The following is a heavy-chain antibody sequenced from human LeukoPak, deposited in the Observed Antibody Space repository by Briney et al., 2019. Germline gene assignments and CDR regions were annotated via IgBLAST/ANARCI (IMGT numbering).Heavy chain of an antibody. Sequence: GGSVRLSCAASGFTFSNDWMSWVRQAPGKGLEWVGRIKSKTDDGTTDYAAPVIGRFTTSRDDSKNTLYLQMNSLKTEDTAVFYCTTGVLWSWGQGTLVTVSS. D-gene: IGHD3-10*01. V-gene: IGHV3-15*01. CDR2: IKSKTDDGTT. J-gene: IGHJ5*02. CDR3: TTGVLWS. CDR1: GFTFSNDW.